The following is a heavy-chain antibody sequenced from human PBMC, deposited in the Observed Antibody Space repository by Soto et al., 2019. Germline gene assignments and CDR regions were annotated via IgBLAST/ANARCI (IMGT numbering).Heavy chain of an antibody. CDR3: AKLRGTTTGAIDY. D-gene: IGHD1-26*01. J-gene: IGHJ4*02. Sequence: GGSLRLSCAASGFTFSNYAMSWVRQAPGKGLEWVSGLSGSGGSTFYADSVKGRFSISRDNSKNTLYLHMNSLRAEDTAVYHCAKLRGTTTGAIDYWAQGTLVTVSS. CDR1: GFTFSNYA. V-gene: IGHV3-23*01. CDR2: LSGSGGST.